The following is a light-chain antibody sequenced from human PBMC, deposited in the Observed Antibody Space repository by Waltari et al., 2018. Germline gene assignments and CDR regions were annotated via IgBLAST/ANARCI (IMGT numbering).Light chain of an antibody. J-gene: IGKJ2*01. CDR2: AAS. CDR3: QQYLSLPYT. V-gene: IGKV1-33*01. Sequence: DIQMTQSPSSLSASVGDKVTITCQASQDIGNYLNWYQQKPGKGPNLLIHAASNLEGGVPSRFSGRGSGTHFSFTISSLQPGDFATYYCQQYLSLPYTFGQGTILDI. CDR1: QDIGNY.